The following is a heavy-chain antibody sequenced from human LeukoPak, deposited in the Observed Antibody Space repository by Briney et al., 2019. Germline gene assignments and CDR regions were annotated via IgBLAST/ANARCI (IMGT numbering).Heavy chain of an antibody. CDR3: AKALRTSMVRGVIMPGGVDY. J-gene: IGHJ4*02. CDR2: ISSDGSNK. D-gene: IGHD3-10*01. V-gene: IGHV3-30*18. CDR1: GFTFSSYE. Sequence: GGSLRLSCAASGFTFSSYEMNWVRQAPGKGLEWVAVISSDGSNKYYADSVKGRFTVSRVNSKNTLYVQMNSLRAEDTAVYYCAKALRTSMVRGVIMPGGVDYWGQGTLVTVSS.